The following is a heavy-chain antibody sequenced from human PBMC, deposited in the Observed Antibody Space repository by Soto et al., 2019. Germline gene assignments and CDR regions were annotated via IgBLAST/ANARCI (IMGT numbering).Heavy chain of an antibody. CDR3: ASSPPYYYYAIDV. Sequence: QIQLVQSGAEVRKPGASVKVSCKASGYTFAGYGVNWVRQAPGQGLEWMGWISVYNGNTNYAQKLQGRVTLTTETSTSTAYMELRSLRSDDTAVYYCASSPPYYYYAIDVWGQGTTVTVSS. CDR2: ISVYNGNT. J-gene: IGHJ6*02. V-gene: IGHV1-18*01. CDR1: GYTFAGYG.